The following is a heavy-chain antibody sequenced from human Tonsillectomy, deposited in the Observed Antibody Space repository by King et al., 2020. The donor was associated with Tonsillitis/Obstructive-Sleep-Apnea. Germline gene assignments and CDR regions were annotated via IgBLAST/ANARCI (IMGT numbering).Heavy chain of an antibody. J-gene: IGHJ4*02. CDR2: ISSSSSYI. CDR3: ARERGYSGYDPVDY. Sequence: VQLVESGGGLVKPGGSLRLSCASSGFTFTDYSMNWVRQAPGKGLEWVSSISSSSSYIYYAESVKGRFTISRDNAKNSLYLQMNSLRAGDTAVYYCARERGYSGYDPVDYWGQGTLVTVSS. V-gene: IGHV3-21*01. D-gene: IGHD5-12*01. CDR1: GFTFTDYS.